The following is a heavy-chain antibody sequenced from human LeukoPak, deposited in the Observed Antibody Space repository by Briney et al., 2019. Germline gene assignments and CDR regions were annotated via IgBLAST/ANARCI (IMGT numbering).Heavy chain of an antibody. Sequence: GASVKVSCKASGYTFTSYYMHWVRQAPGQGLEWMGIINPSGGSTSYAQKFQGRVTMTRDTSTSTVYMELSSLRSEDTAVYYCAREPLGGSGSYYIPYYFDYWGQGTLVTVSS. CDR1: GYTFTSYY. V-gene: IGHV1-46*01. D-gene: IGHD3-10*01. CDR2: INPSGGST. CDR3: AREPLGGSGSYYIPYYFDY. J-gene: IGHJ4*02.